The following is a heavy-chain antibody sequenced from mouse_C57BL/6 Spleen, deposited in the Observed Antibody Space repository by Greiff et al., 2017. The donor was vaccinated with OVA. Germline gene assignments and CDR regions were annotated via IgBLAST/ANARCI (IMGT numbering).Heavy chain of an antibody. Sequence: EVKVVESGGGLVQSGRSLRLSCATSGFTFSDFYMEWVRQAPGKGLEWIAASRNKANDYTTEYSASVKGRFIVSRDTSQSILYLQMNALRAEDTAIYYCARDAATGSWFAYWGQGTLVTVSA. CDR3: ARDAATGSWFAY. J-gene: IGHJ3*01. CDR1: GFTFSDFY. V-gene: IGHV7-1*01. CDR2: SRNKANDYTT. D-gene: IGHD4-1*02.